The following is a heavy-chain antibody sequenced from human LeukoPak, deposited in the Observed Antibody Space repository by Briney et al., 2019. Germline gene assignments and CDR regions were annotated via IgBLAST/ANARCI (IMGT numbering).Heavy chain of an antibody. D-gene: IGHD2-2*01. J-gene: IGHJ3*02. V-gene: IGHV1-2*02. Sequence: GASVKVSCKASGYTFTGYYMHWVRQAPGQGLEWMGWINPNSGGTNYAQKFQGRVTMTRDTSISTAYMELSRLRSDDTAVYYCATFKTTGVVPAAYDDDAFDIWGQGTMVTVSS. CDR3: ATFKTTGVVPAAYDDDAFDI. CDR2: INPNSGGT. CDR1: GYTFTGYY.